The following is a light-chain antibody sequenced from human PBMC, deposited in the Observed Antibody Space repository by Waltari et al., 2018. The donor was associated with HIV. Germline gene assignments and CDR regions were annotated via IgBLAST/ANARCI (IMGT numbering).Light chain of an antibody. V-gene: IGKV1-33*01. CDR1: QDISNY. Sequence: DIQMTQSPSSLSASVGDRVTNTCQASQDISNYLNWYQQKPGKAPKLLIYDASNLETGVPSRFSGSGSGTDFTFTISSLQPEDIATYYCQQYDNLPITFGQGTRLEIK. J-gene: IGKJ5*01. CDR3: QQYDNLPIT. CDR2: DAS.